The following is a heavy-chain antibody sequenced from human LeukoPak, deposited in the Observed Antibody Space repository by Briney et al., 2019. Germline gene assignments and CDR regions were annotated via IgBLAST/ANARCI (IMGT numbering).Heavy chain of an antibody. CDR2: ISYDGSNK. Sequence: GGSLRLSCAASGFTFRSYAMHWVRQAPGKGLEWVAVISYDGSNKYYADSVKGRFTISRDNSKNTLYLQMNSLRAEDTAVYYCARDFNYYDSSGYYIGYFDYWGQGTLVTVSS. CDR3: ARDFNYYDSSGYYIGYFDY. CDR1: GFTFRSYA. V-gene: IGHV3-30-3*01. D-gene: IGHD3-22*01. J-gene: IGHJ4*02.